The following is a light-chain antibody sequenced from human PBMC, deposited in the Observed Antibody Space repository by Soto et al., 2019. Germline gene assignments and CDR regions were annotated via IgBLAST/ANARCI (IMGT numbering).Light chain of an antibody. J-gene: IGKJ4*01. CDR3: QQRSNWLT. V-gene: IGKV3-11*01. Sequence: EIVLTQSPATLSLSPWERTTLSCRASQSVSSYLAWYQQKPGHAPRLLIYDASNRATGIPARFSGSGSGTDFTLTISSLEAEDFAVYYCQQRSNWLTFGGGTKVEIK. CDR2: DAS. CDR1: QSVSSY.